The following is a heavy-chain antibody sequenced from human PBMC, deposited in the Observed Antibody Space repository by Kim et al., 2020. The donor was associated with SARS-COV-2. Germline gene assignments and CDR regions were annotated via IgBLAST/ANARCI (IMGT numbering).Heavy chain of an antibody. CDR2: IYYSGST. CDR3: ARGPRWNQGAFDI. CDR1: GGSISSYY. V-gene: IGHV4-59*01. Sequence: SETLSLTCTVSGGSISSYYWSWIRQPPGKGLEWIGYIYYSGSTNYNPSLKSRVTISVDTSKNQFSLKLSSVTAADTAVYYCARGPRWNQGAFDIWGQGTMVTVSS. D-gene: IGHD4-17*01. J-gene: IGHJ3*02.